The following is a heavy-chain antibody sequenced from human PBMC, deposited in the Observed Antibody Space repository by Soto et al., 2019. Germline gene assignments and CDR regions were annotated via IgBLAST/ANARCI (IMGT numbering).Heavy chain of an antibody. Sequence: PSQTLSLTCAISGDSVSSNSAAWNWIGQSPSRGLEWLGRTYYRSKWYNDYAVSVKSRITINPDTSKNQFSLQLNSVTPEDTAVYFYARAAMTTLRLYGPYYYGTDVWGQGTTVTVSS. D-gene: IGHD3-3*01. CDR3: ARAAMTTLRLYGPYYYGTDV. J-gene: IGHJ6*02. CDR1: GDSVSSNSAA. V-gene: IGHV6-1*01. CDR2: TYYRSKWYN.